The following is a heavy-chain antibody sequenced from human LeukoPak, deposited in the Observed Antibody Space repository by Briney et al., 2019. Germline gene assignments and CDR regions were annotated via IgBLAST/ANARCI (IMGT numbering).Heavy chain of an antibody. CDR3: AREVVTTNRNWFDP. D-gene: IGHD4-11*01. Sequence: ASVKVSCKASGGTFSSYAISWVRQAPGQGLEWMGRIIPIFGIANYAQKFQGRVTITADKSTSTAYMELSSLRSEDTAVYYCAREVVTTNRNWFDPWGQGTLVTISS. CDR1: GGTFSSYA. J-gene: IGHJ5*02. V-gene: IGHV1-69*04. CDR2: IIPIFGIA.